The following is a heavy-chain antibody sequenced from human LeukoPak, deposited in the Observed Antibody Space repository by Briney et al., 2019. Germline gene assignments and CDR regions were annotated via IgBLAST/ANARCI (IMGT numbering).Heavy chain of an antibody. CDR2: IYYSGST. CDR3: ARGRFDY. V-gene: IGHV4-59*12. CDR1: GGSFSGYY. J-gene: IGHJ4*02. Sequence: KPSETLSLTCAVYGGSFSGYYWSWIRQPPGKGLEWIGYIYYSGSTNYNPSLKSRVTISVDTSKNQFSLKLSSVTAADTAVYYCARGRFDYWGQGTLVTVSS.